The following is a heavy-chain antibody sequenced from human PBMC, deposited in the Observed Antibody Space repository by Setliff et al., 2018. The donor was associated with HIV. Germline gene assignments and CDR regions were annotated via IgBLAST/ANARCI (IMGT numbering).Heavy chain of an antibody. Sequence: SGGSVRLSCAASGFTFSNAWMNWVRQAPGKGLEWVGRIKSKTDGGTTDYAAPVKGRFTISRDDSKNTLYLQMNSLRPEDTAVYYCAKGALCGRNRDVCFDPWSQGTLVTVS. D-gene: IGHD1-26*01. CDR3: AKGALCGRNRDVCFDP. CDR1: GFTFSNAW. V-gene: IGHV3-15*07. CDR2: IKSKTDGGTT. J-gene: IGHJ5*02.